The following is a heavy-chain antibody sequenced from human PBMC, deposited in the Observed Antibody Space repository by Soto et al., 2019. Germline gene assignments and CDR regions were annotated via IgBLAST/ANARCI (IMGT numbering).Heavy chain of an antibody. J-gene: IGHJ5*02. V-gene: IGHV4-59*12. D-gene: IGHD2-15*01. CDR2: IYHSGST. CDR1: GGSISSYY. Sequence: SETVALTCTVPGGSISSYYWTWIRQHPGKGLEWIGYIYHSGSTNYNPSLNNRVTISLDTSKNQFSLLVTSVTAADTAVYYCVIVSRGLWFDPWGQGNLVT. CDR3: VIVSRGLWFDP.